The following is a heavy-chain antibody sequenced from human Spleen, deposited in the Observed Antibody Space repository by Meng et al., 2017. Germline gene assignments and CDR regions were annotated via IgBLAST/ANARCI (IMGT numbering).Heavy chain of an antibody. Sequence: ASVKVSCKASGYTFTSYGISWVRQTPGQGLEWMGWISAYNGNTNHAQKLQGRVTLTTDTSTSTAYMELRSLTSDDTAVYYCARGEGGGTELDYWGQGTLVTVSS. CDR1: GYTFTSYG. V-gene: IGHV1-18*01. D-gene: IGHD2-15*01. CDR3: ARGEGGGTELDY. CDR2: ISAYNGNT. J-gene: IGHJ4*02.